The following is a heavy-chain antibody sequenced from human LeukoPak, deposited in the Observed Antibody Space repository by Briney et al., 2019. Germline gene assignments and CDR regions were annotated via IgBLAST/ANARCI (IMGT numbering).Heavy chain of an antibody. D-gene: IGHD2-15*01. CDR3: ARTTEGYCRGRSCYSYYYYMDV. CDR1: GGSISSYY. J-gene: IGHJ6*03. Sequence: SETLSLTCTVSGGSISSYYWSWIRQPPGKGLEWIGYIHYSGSTNYNPSLKSRVTISVDTSKNQFSLKLSSVTAADTAVYYCARTTEGYCRGRSCYSYYYYMDVWGKGTAVTVSS. V-gene: IGHV4-59*01. CDR2: IHYSGST.